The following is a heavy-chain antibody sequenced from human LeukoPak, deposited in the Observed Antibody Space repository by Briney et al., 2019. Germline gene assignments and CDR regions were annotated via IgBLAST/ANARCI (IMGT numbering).Heavy chain of an antibody. CDR3: ARELFDFDY. CDR2: ITGSGGST. Sequence: GGSLRLSCAASGFTFSSYAMSWVRQAPGKGLEWVSEITGSGGSTYYADSVKGRFTISRDNSKNTLDLQMNSLRAEDTAIYYCARELFDFDYWGQGTLATVSS. D-gene: IGHD3-10*01. V-gene: IGHV3-23*01. J-gene: IGHJ4*02. CDR1: GFTFSSYA.